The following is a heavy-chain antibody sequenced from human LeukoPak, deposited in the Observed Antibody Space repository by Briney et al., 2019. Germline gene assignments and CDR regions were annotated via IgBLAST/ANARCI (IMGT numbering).Heavy chain of an antibody. Sequence: SETLSLTRTVSGGSISSYYWSWIRQPPRKGREWVGYIYYSGSTNYNPSLKSRVTISVDTSKNQFSLTLSSVAAADTAVYYCASMGWGSSIAALGFDPWGQGTLVTVSS. CDR3: ASMGWGSSIAALGFDP. CDR1: GGSISSYY. D-gene: IGHD6-6*01. V-gene: IGHV4-59*01. J-gene: IGHJ5*02. CDR2: IYYSGST.